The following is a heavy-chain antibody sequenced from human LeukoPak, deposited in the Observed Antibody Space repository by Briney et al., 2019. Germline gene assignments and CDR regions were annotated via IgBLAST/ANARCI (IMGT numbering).Heavy chain of an antibody. D-gene: IGHD2-8*01. CDR2: IWYDGSNK. Sequence: PGGSLRLSCAASGFSFSSYAMHWVRQAPGKGLEWVAVIWYDGSNKFYADSVKGRFTISRDNSKNTLYLQMNSLRAEDTAVYYCAKDSWSRNGIYDASDIWGQGTMVTVSS. CDR3: AKDSWSRNGIYDASDI. V-gene: IGHV3-33*06. J-gene: IGHJ3*02. CDR1: GFSFSSYA.